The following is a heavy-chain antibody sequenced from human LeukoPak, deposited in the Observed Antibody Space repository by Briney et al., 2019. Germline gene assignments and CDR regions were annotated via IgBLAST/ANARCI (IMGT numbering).Heavy chain of an antibody. CDR3: ARHRLTVTTAPFDY. V-gene: IGHV4-39*01. D-gene: IGHD4-17*01. Sequence: SETLSLTCIVSGGSISSSSYYWGWIRQPPGKGLEWIGSIYYSGSTYYNPSLKSRVTISVDTSKNQFSLKLSSVTAADTAVYYCARHRLTVTTAPFDYWGQGTLVTVSS. J-gene: IGHJ4*02. CDR1: GGSISSSSYY. CDR2: IYYSGST.